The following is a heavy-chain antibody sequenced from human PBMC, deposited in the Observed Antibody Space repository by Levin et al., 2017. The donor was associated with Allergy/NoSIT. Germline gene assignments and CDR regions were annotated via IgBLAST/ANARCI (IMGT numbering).Heavy chain of an antibody. D-gene: IGHD6-19*01. V-gene: IGHV3-49*04. J-gene: IGHJ2*01. CDR3: TRGGSGWYSRAWYFDL. CDR1: GFTFGDYA. CDR2: IRSKAYGGTT. Sequence: GGSLRLSCTASGFTFGDYAMSWVRQAPGKGLEWVGFIRSKAYGGTTEYAASVKGRFTISRDDSKSIAYLQMNSLKTEDTAVYYCTRGGSGWYSRAWYFDLWGRGTLVTVSS.